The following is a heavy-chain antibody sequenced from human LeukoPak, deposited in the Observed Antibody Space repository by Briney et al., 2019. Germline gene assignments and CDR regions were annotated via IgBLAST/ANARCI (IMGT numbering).Heavy chain of an antibody. V-gene: IGHV4-39*01. CDR2: IYYSGST. Sequence: SETLSLTCTVSGGSISSSSYYWGWIRQSPGKGLEWIGSIYYSGSTYCNPSLKSRVTISVDTSKNQFSLKLSSVTAADTAVYYCARQLVVVEPAEFDYWGQGTLVTVSS. CDR3: ARQLVVVEPAEFDY. J-gene: IGHJ4*02. D-gene: IGHD2-2*01. CDR1: GGSISSSSYY.